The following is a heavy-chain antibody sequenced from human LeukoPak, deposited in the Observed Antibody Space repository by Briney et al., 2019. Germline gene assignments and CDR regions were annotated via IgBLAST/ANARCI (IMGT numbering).Heavy chain of an antibody. Sequence: ASVKVSCKVSGYTLTELSMHWVRQAPGKGLEWMGGFDPEDGETIYAQKFQGRVTMTEDTSTDTAYMELSSPRSEDTAVYYCATEGRNYYDSSGYYGYFQHWGQGTLVTVSS. J-gene: IGHJ1*01. CDR2: FDPEDGET. CDR3: ATEGRNYYDSSGYYGYFQH. V-gene: IGHV1-24*01. CDR1: GYTLTELS. D-gene: IGHD3-22*01.